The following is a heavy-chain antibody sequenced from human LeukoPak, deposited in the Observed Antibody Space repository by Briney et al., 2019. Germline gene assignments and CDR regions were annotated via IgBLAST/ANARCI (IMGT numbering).Heavy chain of an antibody. J-gene: IGHJ4*02. Sequence: GGSLRLSCAASGFTFSSYGMHWVRQAPGKGLEWVATISYDGDNEYYADSLKGRFTISRDNSKNTLYLQVNSLRAEDTAVYYCTRGRSLVAISGYFDYWGQGTLVTVSS. CDR3: TRGRSLVAISGYFDY. D-gene: IGHD3-22*01. CDR2: ISYDGDNE. V-gene: IGHV3-30*19. CDR1: GFTFSSYG.